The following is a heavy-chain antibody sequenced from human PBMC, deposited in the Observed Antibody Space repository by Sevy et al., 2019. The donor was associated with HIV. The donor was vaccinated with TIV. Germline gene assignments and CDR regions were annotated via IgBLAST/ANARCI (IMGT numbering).Heavy chain of an antibody. Sequence: ASVKVSCKASGYTFTDYYLHWLRQAPGQGLEWVGYINPKSGVTNYPRKFRGRVTVTADTSLGTVYMEVGSRRSDDTALYYWARGRVMFDSWGQGTLVTVSS. CDR3: ARGRVMFDS. CDR1: GYTFTDYY. V-gene: IGHV1-2*02. CDR2: INPKSGVT. J-gene: IGHJ4*02.